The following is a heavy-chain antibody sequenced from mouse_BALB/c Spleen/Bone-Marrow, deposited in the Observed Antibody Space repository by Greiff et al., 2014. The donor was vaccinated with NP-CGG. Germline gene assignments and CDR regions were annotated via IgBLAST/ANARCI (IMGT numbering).Heavy chain of an antibody. V-gene: IGHV1S81*02. J-gene: IGHJ3*01. CDR1: GYTFTSYY. CDR3: TREGVY. CDR2: INHSNGYT. Sequence: QVHVKQSGAELVKPGASVKLSCKASGYTFTSYYMYWVKQRPGQGLEWIGEINHSNGYTNFNEKFKSKATLTVDKSSSTAYMQLSSLTSEDSAVYYCTREGVYWGQGTLVTVSA.